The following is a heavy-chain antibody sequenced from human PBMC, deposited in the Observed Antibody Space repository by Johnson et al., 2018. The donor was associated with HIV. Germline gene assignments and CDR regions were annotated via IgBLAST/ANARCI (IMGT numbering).Heavy chain of an antibody. CDR3: AKGNYYGSSGPPADAFDI. D-gene: IGHD3-22*01. CDR2: ISYDGSYK. V-gene: IGHV3-30*18. CDR1: GFTFSSYG. J-gene: IGHJ3*02. Sequence: QVQLVESGGGVVQPGRSLRLSCAASGFTFSSYGMHWVRQAPGKGLEWVAVISYDGSYKYYADSVKGRFTISRDNSKNTLYLQMNSLRGEDTAVYYCAKGNYYGSSGPPADAFDIWGQGTMVTVSS.